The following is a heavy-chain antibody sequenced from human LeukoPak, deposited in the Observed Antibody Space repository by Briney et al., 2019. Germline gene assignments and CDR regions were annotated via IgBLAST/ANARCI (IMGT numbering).Heavy chain of an antibody. J-gene: IGHJ2*01. V-gene: IGHV3-9*01. D-gene: IGHD5-24*01. Sequence: PGGSLRLSCAASGFTFGDYAMHWVRQAPGKGLEWVSGISWNSGDIGYADSVKGRFTISRDNAKNSLYLQMNSLRAEDTALYYCVKDKTQMATILGIYWYFDLWGRGTLVTVSS. CDR1: GFTFGDYA. CDR2: ISWNSGDI. CDR3: VKDKTQMATILGIYWYFDL.